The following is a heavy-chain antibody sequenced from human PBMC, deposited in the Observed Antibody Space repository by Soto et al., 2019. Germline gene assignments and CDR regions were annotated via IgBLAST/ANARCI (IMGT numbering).Heavy chain of an antibody. D-gene: IGHD4-17*01. CDR2: YSGFT. CDR3: ARDYGDYSFFFDY. Sequence: SETLSLTCTVSGGSITTYQWSWIRQPPGKGLEWIGGYSGFTNYNPSLESRATISVDHSKNQFFLTLRSVTAADTAVYYCARDYGDYSFFFDYWGQGALVTVSS. CDR1: GGSITTYQ. V-gene: IGHV4-59*01. J-gene: IGHJ4*02.